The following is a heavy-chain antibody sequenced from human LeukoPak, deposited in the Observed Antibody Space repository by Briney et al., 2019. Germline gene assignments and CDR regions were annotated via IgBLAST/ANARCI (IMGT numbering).Heavy chain of an antibody. Sequence: SVKVSCTASGGTFSSYAISWVRQAPGQGLEWMGVIIPIFGTANYAQKFQGRVTITADESTSTAYMELSSLRSEDTAVYYCARDRKRSDKYYYGMDVWGQGTTVTVSS. CDR3: ARDRKRSDKYYYGMDV. J-gene: IGHJ6*02. V-gene: IGHV1-69*13. CDR1: GGTFSSYA. CDR2: IIPIFGTA.